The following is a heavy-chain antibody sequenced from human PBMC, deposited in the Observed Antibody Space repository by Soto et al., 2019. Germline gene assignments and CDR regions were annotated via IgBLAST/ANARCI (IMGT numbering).Heavy chain of an antibody. CDR3: AKDRGLRFLEWPSGRRDYGMDV. CDR1: GFTFSSYG. CDR2: ISYDGSNK. Sequence: GGSLRLSCAASGFTFSSYGMHWVRQAPGKGLEGVAVISYDGSNKYYADSVKGRFTISRDNSKNALYLQMNSLRAEDTAAYYCAKDRGLRFLEWPSGRRDYGMDVWGQGTTVTVSS. V-gene: IGHV3-30*18. D-gene: IGHD3-3*01. J-gene: IGHJ6*02.